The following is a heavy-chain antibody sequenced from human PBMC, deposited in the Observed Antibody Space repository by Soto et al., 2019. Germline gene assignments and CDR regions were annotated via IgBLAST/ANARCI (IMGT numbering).Heavy chain of an antibody. CDR3: ARETYSSGWAPTFDY. D-gene: IGHD6-19*01. CDR2: ISYDGSNK. J-gene: IGHJ4*02. Sequence: QVQLVESGGGVVQPGRSLRLSCAASGFTFSSYAMHWVRQAPGKGLEWVAVISYDGSNKYYADSVKGRFTISRDNSKNTRYLHMNSVRDEDTAVYYCARETYSSGWAPTFDYWGQGTLVTVSS. V-gene: IGHV3-30-3*01. CDR1: GFTFSSYA.